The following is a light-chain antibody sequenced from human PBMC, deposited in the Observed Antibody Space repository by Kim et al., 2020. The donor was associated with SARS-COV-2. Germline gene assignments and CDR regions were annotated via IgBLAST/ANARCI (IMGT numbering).Light chain of an antibody. CDR3: SSYTSSSTKV. Sequence: GQSITISCSGTSSDVGGYNYFSWYQQHPGKAPKLMIYDVSNRPSGVSNRFSGSKSGNSASLTISGLQAEDEADYYCSSYTSSSTKVFGGGTQLTVL. J-gene: IGLJ2*01. CDR2: DVS. V-gene: IGLV2-14*04. CDR1: SSDVGGYNY.